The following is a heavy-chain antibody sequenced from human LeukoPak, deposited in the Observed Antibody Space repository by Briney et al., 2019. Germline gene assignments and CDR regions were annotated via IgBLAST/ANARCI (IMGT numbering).Heavy chain of an antibody. J-gene: IGHJ4*02. CDR2: INHSGST. Sequence: SETLSLTCAVYGGSFSGYYWSWIRQPPGKGLEWIGEINHSGSTNYNPSLKSRVTISVDTSKNQFSLKLSSVTAADTAVYYCARDRIYASFDYWGQGTLVTVSS. D-gene: IGHD5/OR15-5a*01. CDR1: GGSFSGYY. V-gene: IGHV4-34*01. CDR3: ARDRIYASFDY.